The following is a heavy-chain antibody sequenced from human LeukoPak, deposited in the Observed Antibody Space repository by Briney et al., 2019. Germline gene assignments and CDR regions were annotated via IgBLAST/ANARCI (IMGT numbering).Heavy chain of an antibody. D-gene: IGHD3-10*01. CDR2: ISGSVGST. V-gene: IGHV3-23*01. Sequence: PGGSLRLSCAASGFTFSSYAMSWVRQAPGKGLEWVSAISGSVGSTYYADSVKGRFTISRDNPKNTLYLQMNSLRAEDTAVYYCAKDRVPNLYYYGSGSQEPVVYWGQGTLVTVSS. CDR3: AKDRVPNLYYYGSGSQEPVVY. J-gene: IGHJ4*02. CDR1: GFTFSSYA.